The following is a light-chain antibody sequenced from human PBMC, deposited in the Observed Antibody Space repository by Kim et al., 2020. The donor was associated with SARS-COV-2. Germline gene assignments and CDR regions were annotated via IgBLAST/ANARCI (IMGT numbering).Light chain of an antibody. CDR1: QSVSSSY. CDR3: QQYGSSPWT. J-gene: IGKJ1*01. V-gene: IGKV3-20*01. Sequence: SPGESATLACRASQSVSSSYVAWYQQQPGQAPRLLIYGASSRATGIPDRFSGSGSGTDFTLTISRLEPEDFAVYYCQQYGSSPWTFGQGTKVDIK. CDR2: GAS.